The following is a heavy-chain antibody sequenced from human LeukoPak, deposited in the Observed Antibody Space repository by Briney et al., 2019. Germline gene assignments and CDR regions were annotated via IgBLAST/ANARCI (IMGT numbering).Heavy chain of an antibody. D-gene: IGHD3-10*01. J-gene: IGHJ4*02. V-gene: IGHV4-59*01. CDR3: ARGNYYGPPDY. CDR2: IYYSGST. Sequence: PSETLSLTCTVSGGSISSYYWSWIRQPPGKGLEWIGYIYYSGSTNYNPSLKSRVTISVDTSKNQFSLKLSSVTAADTAVYYCARGNYYGPPDYWGQGTLVTVSS. CDR1: GGSISSYY.